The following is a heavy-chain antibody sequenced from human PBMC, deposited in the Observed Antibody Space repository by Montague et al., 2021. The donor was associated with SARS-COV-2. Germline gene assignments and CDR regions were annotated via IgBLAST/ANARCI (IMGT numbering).Heavy chain of an antibody. J-gene: IGHJ6*02. CDR1: GFTFSNYA. CDR2: ISGSGGST. CDR3: AKAGDTMVRGVITSYYYYGMDV. Sequence: SLRLSCAASGFTFSNYAMSWVRQAPGKGLEWVSAISGSGGSTYYADSVKGRFTISRDNSKNTLYLQMNSLRAEGTAVYYCAKAGDTMVRGVITSYYYYGMDVWGQGTTVTVSS. V-gene: IGHV3-23*01. D-gene: IGHD3-10*01.